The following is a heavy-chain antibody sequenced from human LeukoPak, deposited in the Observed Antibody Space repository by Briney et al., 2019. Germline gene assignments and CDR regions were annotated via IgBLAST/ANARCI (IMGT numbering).Heavy chain of an antibody. CDR2: IYYSGST. J-gene: IGHJ4*02. CDR3: AAGNYYFVY. Sequence: TSETLSLTCTVSGGSISSYYWSWIRQPPGKGLEWIGYIYYSGSTNYNPSLKSRVTISVDTSKNQFSLKLSSVTAADTAVYYFAAGNYYFVYWGQGTLVTVSS. D-gene: IGHD1-7*01. CDR1: GGSISSYY. V-gene: IGHV4-59*01.